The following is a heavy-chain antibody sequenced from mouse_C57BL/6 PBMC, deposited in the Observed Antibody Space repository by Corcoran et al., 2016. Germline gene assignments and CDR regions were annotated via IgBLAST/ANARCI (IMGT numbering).Heavy chain of an antibody. CDR2: INPNNGGT. J-gene: IGHJ1*03. CDR1: GYTFTDYN. CDR3: ARALNSRYYGSSYGYFDV. V-gene: IGHV1-18*01. D-gene: IGHD1-1*01. Sequence: EVQLQQSGPELVKPGASVKIPCKASGYTFTDYNMDWVKQSHGKSLEWIGDINPNNGGTIYNQKFKGKATLTVDKSSSTAYMELRSLTSEDTAVYYCARALNSRYYGSSYGYFDVWGTGTTVTVSS.